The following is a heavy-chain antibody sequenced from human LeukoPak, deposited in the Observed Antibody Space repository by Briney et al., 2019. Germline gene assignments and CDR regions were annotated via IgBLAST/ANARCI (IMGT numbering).Heavy chain of an antibody. CDR1: GGTFSSYA. Sequence: ASVKVSCKASGGTFSSYAISWVRQAPGQGLEWMGGIIPIFGTANYAQKFQGGVTITADESTSTAYMELSSLRSEDTAVYYCARDRYSGSFDYWGQGTLVTVSS. CDR2: IIPIFGTA. D-gene: IGHD1-26*01. V-gene: IGHV1-69*13. CDR3: ARDRYSGSFDY. J-gene: IGHJ4*02.